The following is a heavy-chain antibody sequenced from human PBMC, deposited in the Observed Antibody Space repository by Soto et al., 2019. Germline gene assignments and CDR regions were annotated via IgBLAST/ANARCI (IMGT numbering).Heavy chain of an antibody. CDR2: IIPIFGTA. Sequence: SVKVSCKASGGTFSSYAISWVRQAPGQGLEWMGGIIPIFGTANYAQKYQGRVTITADESTSTAYMELSSLRSEDTAVYYFPRDVVVVPAATFYYYGMDVWGQGTTVTVSS. CDR1: GGTFSSYA. J-gene: IGHJ6*02. D-gene: IGHD2-2*01. CDR3: PRDVVVVPAATFYYYGMDV. V-gene: IGHV1-69*13.